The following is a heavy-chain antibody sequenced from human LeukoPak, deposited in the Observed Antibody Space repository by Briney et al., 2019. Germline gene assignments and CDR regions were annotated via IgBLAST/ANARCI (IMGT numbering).Heavy chain of an antibody. J-gene: IGHJ6*03. Sequence: PSETLSLTCTVSGGSISSSSYYWGWIRQPPGKGLEWIGSIYYSGSTYYDPSLKSRVTISVDTSKNQFSLKLSSVTAADTAVYYCARDRYSYGLYYYYYYYMDVWGKGTTVTVSS. CDR1: GGSISSSSYY. CDR3: ARDRYSYGLYYYYYYYMDV. D-gene: IGHD5-18*01. V-gene: IGHV4-39*07. CDR2: IYYSGST.